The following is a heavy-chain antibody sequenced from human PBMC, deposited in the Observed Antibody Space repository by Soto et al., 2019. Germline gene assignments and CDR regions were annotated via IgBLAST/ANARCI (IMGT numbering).Heavy chain of an antibody. D-gene: IGHD2-2*03. CDR1: GFPFSGYR. CDR3: AKEGGYCSSTSCYGRVYY. Sequence: EVQLVESGGGLVQPGGSLRLSCAASGFPFSGYRMHWVRQAPGKGLVWVSRINSDGSNTTYADSVKGRFTISRDNAKNTLYLQMNSLRAEDTAVYYCAKEGGYCSSTSCYGRVYYWGQGTLVTVSS. V-gene: IGHV3-74*01. J-gene: IGHJ4*02. CDR2: INSDGSNT.